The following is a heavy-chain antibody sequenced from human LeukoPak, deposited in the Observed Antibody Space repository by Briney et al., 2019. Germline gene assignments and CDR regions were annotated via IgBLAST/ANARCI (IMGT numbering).Heavy chain of an antibody. V-gene: IGHV1-46*01. D-gene: IGHD5-24*01. Sequence: ASVKVSCKASGYTFTSYYMHWVRQAPGQGLEWMGVINPSGGSTSYAQKFQGRVTMTRDTSTSTVYMELSSLRSEDTAVYYCAREEMATGGVDYWGQGTLVTVSS. CDR3: AREEMATGGVDY. CDR2: INPSGGST. CDR1: GYTFTSYY. J-gene: IGHJ4*02.